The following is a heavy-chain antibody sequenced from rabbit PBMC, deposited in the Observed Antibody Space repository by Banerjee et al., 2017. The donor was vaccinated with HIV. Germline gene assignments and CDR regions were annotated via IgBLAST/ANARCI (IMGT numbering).Heavy chain of an antibody. Sequence: QEQLVESGGGLVQPGASLTLTCTASGFSFSSSYYMCWVRQAPGKGLEWIACIYASSSGDTGYARWAKGRFTISKTSSTTVTLQMTSLTAADTATYFCAKSHTDSYYRYYFSLWGPGTLVTVS. J-gene: IGHJ4*01. V-gene: IGHV1S45*01. CDR2: IYASSSGDT. CDR1: GFSFSSSYY. D-gene: IGHD8-1*01. CDR3: AKSHTDSYYRYYFSL.